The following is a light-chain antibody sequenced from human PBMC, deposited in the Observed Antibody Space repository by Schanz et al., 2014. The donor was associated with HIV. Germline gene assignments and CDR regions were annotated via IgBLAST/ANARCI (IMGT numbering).Light chain of an antibody. V-gene: IGLV2-14*03. Sequence: QSVLTQPASVSGSPGQSITISCTGTNRDIGTYDFVSWYQQHPGTAPKLLIYDVTYRPSGVSNAFSGTKSGNTASLTISGLQAADEADYYCCSYTTTSTYVFGAGTKLTVL. CDR2: DVT. CDR3: CSYTTTSTYV. J-gene: IGLJ1*01. CDR1: NRDIGTYDF.